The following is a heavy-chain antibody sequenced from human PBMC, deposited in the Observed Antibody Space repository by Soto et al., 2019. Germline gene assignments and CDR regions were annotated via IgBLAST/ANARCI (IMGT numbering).Heavy chain of an antibody. V-gene: IGHV3-11*06. J-gene: IGHJ5*02. CDR1: GFTFGDSY. Sequence: PGGSLRLSCAVSGFTFGDSYMSWIRQAPGKGLEWLSYISPGSRYPAYADSVKGRFTISRDNAKRSLYLQMMSLTAEDTAIYYCVRGGGGGLLDPWGQGTMVTVSS. CDR3: VRGGGGGLLDP. D-gene: IGHD2-15*01. CDR2: ISPGSRYP.